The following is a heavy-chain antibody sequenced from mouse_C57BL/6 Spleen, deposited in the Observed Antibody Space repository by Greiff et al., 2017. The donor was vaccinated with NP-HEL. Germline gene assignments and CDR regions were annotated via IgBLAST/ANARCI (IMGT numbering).Heavy chain of an antibody. CDR3: TKGYDYAYYYAMDY. V-gene: IGHV1-15*01. D-gene: IGHD2-4*01. CDR2: IDPETGGT. Sequence: SGAELVRPGASVTLSCKASGYTFTDYEMHWVKQTPVHGLEWIGAIDPETGGTAYNQKFKGKAILTADKSSSTAYMELRSLTSEDSAVYYCTKGYDYAYYYAMDYWGQGTSVTVSS. CDR1: GYTFTDYE. J-gene: IGHJ4*01.